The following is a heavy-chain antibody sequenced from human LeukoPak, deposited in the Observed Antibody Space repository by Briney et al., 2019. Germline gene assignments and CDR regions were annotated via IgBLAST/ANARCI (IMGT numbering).Heavy chain of an antibody. D-gene: IGHD3-10*01. CDR1: GFSFSSYA. CDR2: ISGTSGRGTST. Sequence: GGSLRLSCAASGFSFSSYAMSWVRQAPGKGLEWVSGISGTSGRGTSTYYADFAKGRFTISRDNSKNTLYLQMNRLRAEDTAVYYCAKSPYFYNSGRYVDVWGKGTTVTVSS. V-gene: IGHV3-23*01. J-gene: IGHJ6*03. CDR3: AKSPYFYNSGRYVDV.